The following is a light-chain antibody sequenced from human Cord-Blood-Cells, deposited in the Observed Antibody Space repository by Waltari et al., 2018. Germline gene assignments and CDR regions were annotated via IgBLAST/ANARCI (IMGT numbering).Light chain of an antibody. CDR2: DVS. Sequence: SALIKPAPVSGPPGQWITISCTGTSREVGGNNNVPWYQQTPGNAPKLSIYDVSNRPSGVSSRFSGSKSGDTASLTISGLQAEDEADYYCSSYTSSSTWVFGGGTKLTVL. V-gene: IGLV2-14*03. J-gene: IGLJ3*02. CDR1: SREVGGNNN. CDR3: SSYTSSSTWV.